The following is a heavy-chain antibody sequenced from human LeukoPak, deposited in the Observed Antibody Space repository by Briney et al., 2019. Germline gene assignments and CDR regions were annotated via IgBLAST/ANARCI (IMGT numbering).Heavy chain of an antibody. J-gene: IGHJ3*02. CDR3: ARDLRDYDYVWGSRTHAFDI. CDR2: INHGGST. V-gene: IGHV4-34*01. D-gene: IGHD3-16*01. Sequence: SETLSLTCAVYGGSFSDYYWSWIRQPPGKGLEWIGEINHGGSTNYSPSLKSRVTISVDTSKNQFSLKLSPVTAADTAVYYCARDLRDYDYVWGSRTHAFDIWGQGTMVTVSS. CDR1: GGSFSDYY.